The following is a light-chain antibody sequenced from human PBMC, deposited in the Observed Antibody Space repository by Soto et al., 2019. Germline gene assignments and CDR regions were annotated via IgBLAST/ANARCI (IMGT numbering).Light chain of an antibody. CDR1: QSVSSN. Sequence: EIVMTQSPATLSVSPGERATLSCRASQSVSSNLAWYQQKPGQAPRLLIYGASTRATGIPARFSGSGSGTEFTLTISSLQSLDFVVPYFQPYNNCPGTFGPGTKVDIK. J-gene: IGKJ3*01. CDR3: QPYNNCPGT. V-gene: IGKV3-15*01. CDR2: GAS.